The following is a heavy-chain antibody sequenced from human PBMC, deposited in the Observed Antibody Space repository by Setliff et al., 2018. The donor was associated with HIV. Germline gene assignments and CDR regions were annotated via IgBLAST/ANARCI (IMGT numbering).Heavy chain of an antibody. D-gene: IGHD3-22*01. CDR2: IYYSGST. CDR3: ARQAIFGYYDSSGYLDY. V-gene: IGHV4-39*01. Sequence: SETLSLTCTVSGGSISSGSYYWGWIRQPQGKGLEWIGSIYYSGSTYYNQSLQSRFTISVDTSKNLFSLRLSSVTASDTAVYYCARQAIFGYYDSSGYLDYWGQGTLVTVSS. CDR1: GGSISSGSYY. J-gene: IGHJ4*02.